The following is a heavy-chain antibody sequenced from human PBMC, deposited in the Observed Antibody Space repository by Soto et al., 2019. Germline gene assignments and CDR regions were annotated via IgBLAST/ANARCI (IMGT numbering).Heavy chain of an antibody. J-gene: IGHJ6*02. CDR2: ISGYNGNT. Sequence: QVQLVQSGAEVKKPGASVTVSCKTSGYTFSNYGINWVRQAPGQGLEWMGWISGYNGNTNYAQTVQGRVTMTTDTSTGTVYMELRSLKSDDTAIYYGSRFIMVGGLFDPNYYHGMDVWGQGTTVTVSS. V-gene: IGHV1-18*01. CDR1: GYTFSNYG. D-gene: IGHD3-10*01. CDR3: SRFIMVGGLFDPNYYHGMDV.